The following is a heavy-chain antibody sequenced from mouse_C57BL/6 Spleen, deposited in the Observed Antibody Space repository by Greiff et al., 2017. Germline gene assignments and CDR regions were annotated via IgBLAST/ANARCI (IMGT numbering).Heavy chain of an antibody. J-gene: IGHJ4*01. CDR2: IDPSDSET. CDR3: ARYPPMVTTGAMDY. Sequence: QVQLKQPGAELVRPGSSVKLSCKASGYTFTSYWMHWVKQRPIQGLEWIGNIDPSDSETHYNQQFKDKATLTVDKSSSTAYMQLSSLTSEDSAVYYCARYPPMVTTGAMDYWGQGTSVTVSS. CDR1: GYTFTSYW. V-gene: IGHV1-52*01. D-gene: IGHD2-2*01.